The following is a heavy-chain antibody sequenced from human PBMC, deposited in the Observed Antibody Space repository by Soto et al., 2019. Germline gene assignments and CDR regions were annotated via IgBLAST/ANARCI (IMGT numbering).Heavy chain of an antibody. J-gene: IGHJ4*02. CDR2: IYYSGST. CDR3: ARDSGGITN. Sequence: TLSLPCTVSGGSISSGGYYWSCIRQHPGKGLEWIGYIYYSGSTYYNPSLKSRVTISVDTSKNQFSLKMSSVTAADTAVYYCARDSGGITNWGQGTLVTVSS. V-gene: IGHV4-31*03. CDR1: GGSISSGGYY. D-gene: IGHD2-15*01.